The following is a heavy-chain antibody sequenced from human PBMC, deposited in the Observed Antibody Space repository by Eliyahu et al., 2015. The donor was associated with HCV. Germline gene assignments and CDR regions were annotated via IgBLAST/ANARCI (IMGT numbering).Heavy chain of an antibody. V-gene: IGHV3-15*01. CDR2: IKRKTDGGTT. Sequence: EVQLVESXGGLXKPGGSLRLSCAXSGFTFSXAWMXWVRQAPGKGLEWIGRIKRKTDGGTTDYAAPVKGRFTISRDDSKSTLYLQMNSLKTEDTAVYYCTTGAPGGFDYYLDVWGQGTTVTVSS. D-gene: IGHD3-10*01. CDR1: GFTFSXAW. CDR3: TTGAPGGFDYYLDV. J-gene: IGHJ6*03.